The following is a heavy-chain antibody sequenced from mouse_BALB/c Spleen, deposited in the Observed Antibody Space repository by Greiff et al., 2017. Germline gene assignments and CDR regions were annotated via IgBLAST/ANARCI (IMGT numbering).Heavy chain of an antibody. Sequence: QVQLQQPGAELVMPGASVKMSCKASGYTFTDYWMHWVKQRPGQGLEWIGAIDTSDSYTSYNQKFKGKATLTVDESSSTAYMQLSSLTSEDSAVYYCARVSTGYFDYWGQGTTLTVSS. CDR3: ARVSTGYFDY. CDR1: GYTFTDYW. J-gene: IGHJ2*01. V-gene: IGHV1-69*01. CDR2: IDTSDSYT.